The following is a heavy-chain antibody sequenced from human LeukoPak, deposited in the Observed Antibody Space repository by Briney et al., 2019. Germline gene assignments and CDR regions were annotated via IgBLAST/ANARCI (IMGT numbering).Heavy chain of an antibody. J-gene: IGHJ4*02. V-gene: IGHV3-23*01. CDR3: AKDRDFSKVQVELDY. D-gene: IGHD3-3*01. CDR1: GFTFSSYA. CDR2: ISGSGGST. Sequence: PGGSLRLSCAASGFTFSSYAMSWVRQAPGKGLEWVSAISGSGGSTYYADSVKGRFTISRDYSKNTLYLQMNSLRAEDTAVYYCAKDRDFSKVQVELDYWGQGTLVTVSS.